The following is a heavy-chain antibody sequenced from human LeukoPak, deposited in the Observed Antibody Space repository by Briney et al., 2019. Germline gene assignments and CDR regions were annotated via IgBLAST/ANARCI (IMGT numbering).Heavy chain of an antibody. V-gene: IGHV4-34*01. D-gene: IGHD3-3*01. CDR1: GGSISSYY. Sequence: SETLSLTCTVSGGSISSYYWSWIRQPPGKGLEWIGEINHSGSTNYNPSLKSRVTISVDTSKNQFSLKLSSVTAADTAVYYCARDGRITIFGVVRSWFDPWGQGTLVTVSS. CDR3: ARDGRITIFGVVRSWFDP. CDR2: INHSGST. J-gene: IGHJ5*02.